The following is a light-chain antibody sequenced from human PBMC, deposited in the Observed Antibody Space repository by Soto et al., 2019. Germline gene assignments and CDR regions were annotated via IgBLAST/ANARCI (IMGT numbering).Light chain of an antibody. Sequence: QPVLTQSPSASASLGASVKLTCTLSSGHSSYAIAWHQQQPEKGPRYLMKLNSDGSHSKGDGIPDRFSGSSSGAERYLTISSLQSEGEADYYCQTWGTGIQVFGTGTKLTVL. V-gene: IGLV4-69*01. CDR1: SGHSSYA. J-gene: IGLJ1*01. CDR3: QTWGTGIQV. CDR2: LNSDGSH.